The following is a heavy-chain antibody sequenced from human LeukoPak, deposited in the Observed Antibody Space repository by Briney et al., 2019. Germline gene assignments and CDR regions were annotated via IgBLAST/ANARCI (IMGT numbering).Heavy chain of an antibody. D-gene: IGHD3-10*01. CDR1: GFTLSSYW. V-gene: IGHV3-74*01. CDR3: ARVRVGAYDFEY. CDR2: INPDGSTT. Sequence: GGSLRLSRAASGFTLSSYWMHWVRQVPGKGLVWVSRINPDGSTTTYADSVKGRFTISRDNAKNTLYLQMNSLRAEDTAVYYCARVRVGAYDFEYWGQGTLVTVSS. J-gene: IGHJ4*02.